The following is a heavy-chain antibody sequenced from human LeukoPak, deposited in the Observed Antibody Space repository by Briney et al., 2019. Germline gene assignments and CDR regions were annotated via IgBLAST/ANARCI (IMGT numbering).Heavy chain of an antibody. CDR1: GFTFSSYA. Sequence: GGSLRLSCAASGFTFSSYAMHWVRQAPGKGLEYVSAISSNGGSTYYANSVKGRFTISRDNSKNTLYLQMGSLRAEDMAVYYCARDRRAWTVVPAGSFGYWGQGTLVTVSS. CDR2: ISSNGGST. V-gene: IGHV3-64*01. J-gene: IGHJ4*02. CDR3: ARDRRAWTVVPAGSFGY. D-gene: IGHD2-2*01.